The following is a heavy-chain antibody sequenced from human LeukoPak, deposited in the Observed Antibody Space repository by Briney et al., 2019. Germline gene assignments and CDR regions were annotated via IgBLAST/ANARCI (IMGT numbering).Heavy chain of an antibody. V-gene: IGHV1-46*01. CDR2: INPSGGST. CDR1: GYTFTSYD. D-gene: IGHD6-13*01. Sequence: ASVKVSCKASGYTFTSYDINWVRQATGQGIEWMGIINPSGGSTSYAQKFQGRVTMTRDTSTSTVYMELSSLRSEDTAVYYCARDRSRRGYSSSWFTSADFTGDYYYMDVWGKGTTVTVSS. J-gene: IGHJ6*03. CDR3: ARDRSRRGYSSSWFTSADFTGDYYYMDV.